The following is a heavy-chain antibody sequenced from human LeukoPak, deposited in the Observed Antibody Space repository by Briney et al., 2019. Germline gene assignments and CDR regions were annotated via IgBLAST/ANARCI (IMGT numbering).Heavy chain of an antibody. CDR2: IWHDGSLK. CDR3: AKGLGSGWFFFDY. Sequence: GGSLRLSCEASGFFFSDYGMHWVRQVPGKGLEWVAVIWHDGSLKYYADSVKGRFTISRDNSKNTLYLQMNSLRAEDTAVYYRAKGLGSGWFFFDYWGQGTLVTVSS. J-gene: IGHJ4*02. D-gene: IGHD6-19*01. CDR1: GFFFSDYG. V-gene: IGHV3-30*02.